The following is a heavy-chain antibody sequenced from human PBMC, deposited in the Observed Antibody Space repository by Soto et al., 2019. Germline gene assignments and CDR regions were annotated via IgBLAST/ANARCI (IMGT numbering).Heavy chain of an antibody. V-gene: IGHV4-39*01. CDR2: IYYSGST. D-gene: IGHD3-9*01. Sequence: SETLSLTCTVSGGSISSSSYYWGWIRQPPGKGLEWIGSIYYSGSTYYNPSLKSRVTISVDTSKNQFSLKLSSVTAADTAVYYCARQGYDILTGYEQYYFDYWGQGTLVTVSS. CDR3: ARQGYDILTGYEQYYFDY. CDR1: GGSISSSSYY. J-gene: IGHJ4*02.